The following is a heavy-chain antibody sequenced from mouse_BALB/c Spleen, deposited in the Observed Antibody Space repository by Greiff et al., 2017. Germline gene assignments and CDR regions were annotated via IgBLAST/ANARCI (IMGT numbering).Heavy chain of an antibody. D-gene: IGHD3-3*01. CDR1: GFTFSSYA. J-gene: IGHJ1*01. Sequence: EVQRVESGGGLVKPGGSLKLSCAASGFTFSSYAMSWVRQTPEKRLEWVASISSGGSTYYPDSVKGRFTISRDNARNILYLQMSSLRSEDTAMYYCARGRDPWYFEVWGAGTTVTVSS. V-gene: IGHV5-6-5*01. CDR2: ISSGGST. CDR3: ARGRDPWYFEV.